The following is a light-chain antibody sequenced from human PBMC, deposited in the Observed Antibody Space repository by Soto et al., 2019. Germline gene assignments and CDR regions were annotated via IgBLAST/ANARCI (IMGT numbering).Light chain of an antibody. CDR1: QSISSW. Sequence: DIQMTQSPSTLSASVGDRVTITCRASQSISSWLAWYQQKPGKAPTLLIYDASSLESGVPSRFSGSGSGTEFTLTISSLQPDDFATYYCQQYNSYSPETFGQGTKVEIK. J-gene: IGKJ1*01. V-gene: IGKV1-5*01. CDR2: DAS. CDR3: QQYNSYSPET.